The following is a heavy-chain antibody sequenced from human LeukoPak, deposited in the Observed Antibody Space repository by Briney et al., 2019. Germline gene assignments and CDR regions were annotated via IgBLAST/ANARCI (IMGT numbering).Heavy chain of an antibody. D-gene: IGHD2-15*01. CDR3: AVQGRYCSGGSCYYFDY. V-gene: IGHV1-69*05. CDR1: GGTFSSYA. CDR2: IIPIFGTA. Sequence: ASVKVSCKASGGTFSSYAISWVRQAPGQGLEWMGEIIPIFGTANYAQKFQGRVTITTDESTSTAYMELSSLRSEDTAVYYCAVQGRYCSGGSCYYFDYWGQGTLVTVSS. J-gene: IGHJ4*02.